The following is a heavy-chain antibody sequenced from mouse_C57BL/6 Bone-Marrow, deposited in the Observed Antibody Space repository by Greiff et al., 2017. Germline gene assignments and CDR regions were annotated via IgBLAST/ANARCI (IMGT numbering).Heavy chain of an antibody. D-gene: IGHD1-1*01. CDR1: GYTFTSYG. J-gene: IGHJ2*01. V-gene: IGHV1-81*01. Sequence: VQRVESGAELARPGASVKLSCKASGYTFTSYGISWVKQRTGQGLEWIGEIYPRSGNTYYNEKFKGKATLTADKSSSTAYMELRSLTSEDSAVYFCARSNLLLRLYYFDYWGQGTTLTVSS. CDR3: ARSNLLLRLYYFDY. CDR2: IYPRSGNT.